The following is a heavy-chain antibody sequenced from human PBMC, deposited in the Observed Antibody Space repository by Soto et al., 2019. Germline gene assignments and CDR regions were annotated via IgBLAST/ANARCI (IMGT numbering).Heavy chain of an antibody. Sequence: EVHLVESGGSLVKPGGSLRLSCAVSGFTFSSCTMNWVRQAPGKGLEWVSSISPSTSHIYYADSEKGRFTISRDKAKNSLFLQMNSLRAEDTAVYYCSGCSGGACHQNYGMDVWGQGTTVTVSS. V-gene: IGHV3-21*01. J-gene: IGHJ6*02. D-gene: IGHD2-15*01. CDR3: SGCSGGACHQNYGMDV. CDR1: GFTFSSCT. CDR2: ISPSTSHI.